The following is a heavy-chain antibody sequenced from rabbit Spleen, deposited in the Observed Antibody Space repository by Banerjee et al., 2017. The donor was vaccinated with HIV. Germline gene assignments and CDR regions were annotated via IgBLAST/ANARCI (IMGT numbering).Heavy chain of an antibody. J-gene: IGHJ4*01. CDR2: IYTGSSGST. CDR3: ARDSYAASGVWNL. Sequence: QSLEESGGDLVKPGASLTLTCTASGFSFSSRYYICWVRQAPGKGLELIAYIYTGSSGSTYYASWAKGRFTISKTSSTTVTLQMTSLTVADTATYFCARDSYAASGVWNLWGPGTLVTVS. D-gene: IGHD4-2*01. CDR1: GFSFSSRYY. V-gene: IGHV1S40*01.